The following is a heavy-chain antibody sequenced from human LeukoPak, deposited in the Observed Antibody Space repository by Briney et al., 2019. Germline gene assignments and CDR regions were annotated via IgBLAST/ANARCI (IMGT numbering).Heavy chain of an antibody. Sequence: PGGSLRLSCAASGFTFSSYSMNWVRQAPGKGLEWVSSISSSSSYIYYADSVKGRFTISRDNAKNSLYLQMNSLRAEDTAVYYCARDSFTFGGVIGEFDYWGQGTLVTVSS. V-gene: IGHV3-21*01. J-gene: IGHJ4*02. CDR2: ISSSSSYI. CDR3: ARDSFTFGGVIGEFDY. D-gene: IGHD3-16*01. CDR1: GFTFSSYS.